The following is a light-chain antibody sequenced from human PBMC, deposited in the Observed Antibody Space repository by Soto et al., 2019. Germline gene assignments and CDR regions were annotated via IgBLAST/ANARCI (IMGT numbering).Light chain of an antibody. Sequence: QSALTQPASVSGSPGQSITISCTGTSSDVGVYKYVSWYRQHPGKAPKLIIYEVSNRPSGVSDRFSGSKSDNTASLTISGLQTEDEADYYCSSPTTSGTLAVFGTGTKLTVL. CDR1: SSDVGVYKY. CDR3: SSPTTSGTLAV. CDR2: EVS. V-gene: IGLV2-14*01. J-gene: IGLJ1*01.